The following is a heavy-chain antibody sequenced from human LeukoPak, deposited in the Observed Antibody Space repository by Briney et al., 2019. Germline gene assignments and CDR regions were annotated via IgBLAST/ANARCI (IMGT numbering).Heavy chain of an antibody. Sequence: SQTLSLTCTVSGGSISSGGYYWSWIRQHPGKGLEWIGYIYYSGSTYYNPSLKSRVTISVDTSKNQFSLKLSSVTAADTAVYYCARDPGHYDSSGYYVYWGQGTLVTVSS. CDR2: IYYSGST. CDR1: GGSISSGGYY. J-gene: IGHJ4*02. V-gene: IGHV4-31*03. CDR3: ARDPGHYDSSGYYVY. D-gene: IGHD3-22*01.